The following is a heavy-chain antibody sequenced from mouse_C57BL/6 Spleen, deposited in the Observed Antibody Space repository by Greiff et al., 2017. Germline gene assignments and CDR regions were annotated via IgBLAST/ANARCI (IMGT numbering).Heavy chain of an antibody. D-gene: IGHD1-1*01. CDR3: ARGDYGSSLNYFDY. V-gene: IGHV5-4*03. J-gene: IGHJ2*01. CDR1: GFTFSSYA. Sequence: EVKVVESGGGLVKPGGSLKLSCAASGFTFSSYAMSWVRQTPEKRLEWVATISDGGSYTYYPDNVKGRFTISRDNAKNNLYLQMSHLKSEDTAMYYGARGDYGSSLNYFDYWGQGTTLTVSS. CDR2: ISDGGSYT.